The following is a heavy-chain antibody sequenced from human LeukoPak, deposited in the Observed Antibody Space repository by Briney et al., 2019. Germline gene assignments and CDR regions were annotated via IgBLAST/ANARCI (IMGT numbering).Heavy chain of an antibody. V-gene: IGHV3-30-3*01. CDR3: AREACGSGSYYNWFDP. CDR2: ISYDGSNK. D-gene: IGHD3-10*01. J-gene: IGHJ5*02. CDR1: GFTFSSYA. Sequence: PGGSLRLSCAASGFTFSSYAMHWVRQAPGKGLEWVAVISYDGSNKYYADSVKGRFTISRDNSKNTLYLQMNSLRAEDTAVYYCAREACGSGSYYNWFDPWGQGTLVTVSS.